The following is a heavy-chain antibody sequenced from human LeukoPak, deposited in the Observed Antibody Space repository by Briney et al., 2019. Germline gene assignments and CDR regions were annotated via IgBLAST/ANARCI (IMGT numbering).Heavy chain of an antibody. Sequence: GRSLRLSCAASGFTFSSYGMHWVRQAPGKGLEWVAVISYDGSNKYYADSVKGRFTISRDNSKNTLYLQMNSLRAEDTAVYYCAKDDEWELLGFDYWGQGTLVTVPS. D-gene: IGHD1-26*01. V-gene: IGHV3-30*18. CDR3: AKDDEWELLGFDY. CDR1: GFTFSSYG. J-gene: IGHJ4*02. CDR2: ISYDGSNK.